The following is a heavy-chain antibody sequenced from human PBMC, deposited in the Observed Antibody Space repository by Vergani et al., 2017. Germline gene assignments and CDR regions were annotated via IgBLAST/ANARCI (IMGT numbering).Heavy chain of an antibody. D-gene: IGHD3-22*01. CDR1: GYSLTELI. J-gene: IGHJ4*02. Sequence: QVQLVQSGSEVRKPGASVKVSCQVSGYSLTELIIHWVRPAPGKGLEWMGGLDPEHGEVTFAHHIQGRVTMTEDRSTDTAYMELSSLRPEDTALYYFAIVTGYYDSSGYYLDYWGQGTLVTVSS. CDR3: AIVTGYYDSSGYYLDY. V-gene: IGHV1-24*01. CDR2: LDPEHGEV.